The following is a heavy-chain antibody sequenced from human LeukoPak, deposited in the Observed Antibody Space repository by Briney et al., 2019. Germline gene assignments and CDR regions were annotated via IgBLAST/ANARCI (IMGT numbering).Heavy chain of an antibody. J-gene: IGHJ4*02. D-gene: IGHD3-22*01. CDR2: INHSGST. CDR3: ARGQSQNYYDSSGYPDY. Sequence: SETLSLTRAVYGGSFSGYYWSWIRQPPGKGLEWIGEINHSGSTNYNPSLKSRVTISVDTSKNQFSLKLSSVTAADTAVYYCARGQSQNYYDSSGYPDYWGQGTLVTVSS. CDR1: GGSFSGYY. V-gene: IGHV4-34*01.